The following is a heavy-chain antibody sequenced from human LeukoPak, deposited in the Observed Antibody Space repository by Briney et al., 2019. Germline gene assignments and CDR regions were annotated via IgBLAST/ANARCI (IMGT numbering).Heavy chain of an antibody. J-gene: IGHJ4*02. V-gene: IGHV1-69*01. Sequence: VASVKVSCKASGGTFSNYATSWVRQAPGQGLEWMEGIIPIFGTANYAQKFQGRVTITADESTSTAYMELSSLRSEDTAVYYCARVSGSTIFGVVIQAPFDYWGQGTLVTVSS. CDR2: IIPIFGTA. D-gene: IGHD3-3*01. CDR1: GGTFSNYA. CDR3: ARVSGSTIFGVVIQAPFDY.